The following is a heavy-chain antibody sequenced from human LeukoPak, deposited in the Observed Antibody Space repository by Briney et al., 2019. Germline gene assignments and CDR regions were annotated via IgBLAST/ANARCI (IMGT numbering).Heavy chain of an antibody. V-gene: IGHV3-23*01. CDR1: GFTFSSYA. J-gene: IGHJ6*02. CDR2: VSGRGGST. CDR3: AKDWTDSSGWVYYYYGTDV. D-gene: IGHD6-19*01. Sequence: RGSLRLSCAASGFTFSSYAMSWVRQAPGKGLEWVSAVSGRGGSTYYADSVKRRFTISRDNSKNPLYLQMNSLRAEDTAVYYCAKDWTDSSGWVYYYYGTDVWGQGTTVTVSS.